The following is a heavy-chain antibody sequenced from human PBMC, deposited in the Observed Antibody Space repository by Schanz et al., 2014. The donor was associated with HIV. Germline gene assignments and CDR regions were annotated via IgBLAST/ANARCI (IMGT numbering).Heavy chain of an antibody. V-gene: IGHV3-33*06. CDR3: AKGYGDYYWYFDL. Sequence: QVQLVESGGGVVQPGRSLRLSCAASGFIFSSYGMHWVRQAPGKGLEWVAVIWYDGSNKYYADSVKGRFTISRDNSRNTLYLQMNTLRAEDTAVYYCAKGYGDYYWYFDLWGRGTLVTVSS. D-gene: IGHD4-17*01. J-gene: IGHJ2*01. CDR1: GFIFSSYG. CDR2: IWYDGSNK.